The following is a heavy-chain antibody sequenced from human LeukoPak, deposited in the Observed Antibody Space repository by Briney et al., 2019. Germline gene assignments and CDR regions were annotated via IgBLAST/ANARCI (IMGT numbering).Heavy chain of an antibody. J-gene: IGHJ4*02. D-gene: IGHD6-13*01. CDR3: ARGLRRGYSSSWKRKMYYFDY. CDR1: GYTFTSYD. CDR2: MNPNSGNT. V-gene: IGHV1-8*03. Sequence: ATVKVSCKASGYTFTSYDINWVRQATGQGLEWMGWMNPNSGNTGYAQKFQGRVAITRNTSISTAYMELSSLRSEDTAVYYCARGLRRGYSSSWKRKMYYFDYWGQGTLVTVSS.